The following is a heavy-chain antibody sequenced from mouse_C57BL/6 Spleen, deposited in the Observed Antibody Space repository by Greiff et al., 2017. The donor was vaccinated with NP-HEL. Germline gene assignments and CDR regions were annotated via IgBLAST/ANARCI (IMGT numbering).Heavy chain of an antibody. Sequence: QVQLQQSGAELVKPGASVKISCKASGYAFSSYWMNWVKQRPGKGLEWIGQIYPGDGDTNYNGKFKGKATLTADKSSSTAYMQLSSLTSEDSAVYFCARKDLLWKEGFAYWGQGTLVTVSA. CDR1: GYAFSSYW. CDR3: ARKDLLWKEGFAY. J-gene: IGHJ3*01. CDR2: IYPGDGDT. V-gene: IGHV1-80*01. D-gene: IGHD2-1*01.